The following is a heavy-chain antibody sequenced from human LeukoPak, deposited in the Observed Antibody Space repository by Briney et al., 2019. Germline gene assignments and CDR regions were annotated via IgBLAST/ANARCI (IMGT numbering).Heavy chain of an antibody. CDR1: GGSINSYF. Sequence: PSETLSLTCSVSGGSINSYFWTWIRQPAGKGLEWVGRIHASGITNYNPSLKSRVSMSVDTSKNQFSLNLTSVTAADTAVYYCARELAGSGSYRPFDYWGQGTLVTVSS. V-gene: IGHV4-4*07. CDR3: ARELAGSGSYRPFDY. D-gene: IGHD3-10*01. CDR2: IHASGIT. J-gene: IGHJ4*02.